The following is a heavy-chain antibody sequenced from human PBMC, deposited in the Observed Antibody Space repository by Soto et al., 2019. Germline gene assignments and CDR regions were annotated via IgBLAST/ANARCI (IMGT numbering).Heavy chain of an antibody. J-gene: IGHJ6*02. D-gene: IGHD3-10*01. Sequence: QVQLVQSGAEVKKPGSSVKVSCKASGGTFSSYAISWVRQAPGQGLEWMGGIIPIFGTANYAQKFQGRVTITADKSTSTAYMELSSLRSEDTAVYYCARGAPRGVKTLGPYYYYGMDVWGQGTTVTVSS. CDR1: GGTFSSYA. CDR3: ARGAPRGVKTLGPYYYYGMDV. CDR2: IIPIFGTA. V-gene: IGHV1-69*06.